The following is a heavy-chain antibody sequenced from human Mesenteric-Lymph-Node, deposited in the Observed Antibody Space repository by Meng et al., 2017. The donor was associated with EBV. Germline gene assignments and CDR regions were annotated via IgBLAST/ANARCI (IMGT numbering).Heavy chain of an antibody. CDR3: ARGAGASDY. J-gene: IGHJ4*02. V-gene: IGHV3-21*02. CDR2: ISISSTDI. D-gene: IGHD6-19*01. Sequence: EVQLGESGGGLVKPGGSLRLSCTAFGFTFSTYNMNWVRQAPGKGLEWVSSISISSTDIFYADSVKGRFTISRDSAKNSLYLQMNSLRVEDTAVYYCARGAGASDYWGQGTLVTVSS. CDR1: GFTFSTYN.